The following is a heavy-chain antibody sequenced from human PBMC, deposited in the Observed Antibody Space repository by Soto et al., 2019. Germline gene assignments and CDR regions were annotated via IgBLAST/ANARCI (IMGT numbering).Heavy chain of an antibody. CDR2: INPSGEHT. CDR3: ARISCKGGSCYFDFDH. V-gene: IGHV1-46*02. D-gene: IGHD2-15*01. J-gene: IGHJ4*02. Sequence: ASVKVSCKASGYSFKDHYMHWVRQAPGRGLEWVGIINPSGEHTNYAQQFRGRVAMTRDTSTSTAYMELRSLRSEDTAVYFCARISCKGGSCYFDFDHWGQGTLVTVSS. CDR1: GYSFKDHY.